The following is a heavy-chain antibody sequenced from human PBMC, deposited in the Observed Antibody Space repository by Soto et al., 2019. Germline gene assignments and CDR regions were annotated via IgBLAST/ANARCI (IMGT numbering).Heavy chain of an antibody. CDR2: INPSGEHT. CDR3: ARISCKGGSCYFDFDH. V-gene: IGHV1-46*02. D-gene: IGHD2-15*01. J-gene: IGHJ4*02. Sequence: ASVKVSCKASGYSFKDHYMHWVRQAPGRGLEWVGIINPSGEHTNYAQQFRGRVAMTRDTSTSTAYMELRSLRSEDTAVYFCARISCKGGSCYFDFDHWGQGTLVTVSS. CDR1: GYSFKDHY.